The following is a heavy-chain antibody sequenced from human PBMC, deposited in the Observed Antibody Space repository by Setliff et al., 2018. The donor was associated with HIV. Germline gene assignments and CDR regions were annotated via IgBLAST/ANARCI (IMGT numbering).Heavy chain of an antibody. V-gene: IGHV4-34*01. Sequence: SETLSLTCAVYGRSFSGYYWNWIRQSPGKGLEWIGEISHSGGTNYYPSLKSRVTMSIDTSKNQFSLNVSSVTAADTAVYYCARGWGHDGFDFWGQGTMVTVSS. CDR1: GRSFSGYY. J-gene: IGHJ3*01. D-gene: IGHD7-27*01. CDR3: ARGWGHDGFDF. CDR2: ISHSGGT.